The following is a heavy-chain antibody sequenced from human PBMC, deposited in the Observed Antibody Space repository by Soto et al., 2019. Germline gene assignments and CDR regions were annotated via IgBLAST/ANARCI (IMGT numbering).Heavy chain of an antibody. D-gene: IGHD1-26*01. CDR1: GFTFSSYG. V-gene: IGHV3-30*03. Sequence: QVQLVESGGGVVQPGRSLRLSCAASGFTFSSYGMHWVRQAPGKGLEWVAVISYDGSNKYYEDSVKGRFTISRDNSKNTLYLQMNSLRAEDTAVYYCARSPYSVSYLAYFDYWGQGTLVTVSS. J-gene: IGHJ4*02. CDR3: ARSPYSVSYLAYFDY. CDR2: ISYDGSNK.